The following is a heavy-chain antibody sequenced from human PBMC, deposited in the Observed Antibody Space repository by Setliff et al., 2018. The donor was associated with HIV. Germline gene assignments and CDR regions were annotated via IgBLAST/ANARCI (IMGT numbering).Heavy chain of an antibody. V-gene: IGHV3-48*04. D-gene: IGHD5-18*01. Sequence: LRLSCAASGFTFSSYWMSWVRQAPEKGLDWVSDISRDGRNTFYADSVKGRFTISRDNAKNSLYLQMNSLRVEDTAVYYCARDGGLRGYSYGWPDYWGQGTLVTVSS. CDR2: ISRDGRNT. CDR3: ARDGGLRGYSYGWPDY. CDR1: GFTFSSYW. J-gene: IGHJ4*02.